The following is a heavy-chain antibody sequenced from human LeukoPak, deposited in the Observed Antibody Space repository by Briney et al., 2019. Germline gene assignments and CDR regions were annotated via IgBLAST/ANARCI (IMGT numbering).Heavy chain of an antibody. J-gene: IGHJ4*02. D-gene: IGHD6-19*01. V-gene: IGHV4-38-2*02. CDR2: IYHTGST. Sequence: SETLSLTCTVSGGSISSYYWSWIRQPPGKGLEWIGSIYHTGSTYYNPSLKSRVTISTDKSKNQFSLKLNSVTAADTAVYYCARGDSSGWFRDYWSQGTLVTVSS. CDR3: ARGDSSGWFRDY. CDR1: GGSISSYY.